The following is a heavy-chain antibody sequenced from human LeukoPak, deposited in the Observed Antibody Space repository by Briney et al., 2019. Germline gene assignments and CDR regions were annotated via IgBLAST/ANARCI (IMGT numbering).Heavy chain of an antibody. J-gene: IGHJ3*02. CDR3: AREGRDAYNYAFDT. CDR2: SRSKAQSYST. V-gene: IGHV3-72*01. D-gene: IGHD5-24*01. CDR1: GFTFSDHY. Sequence: GGSLRLSCAVSGFTFSDHYMDWVRQAPGKGLEWVARSRSKAQSYSTEYAASVKGRFTISRDDSKDLLYLQMNSLKTEDTAVYYSAREGRDAYNYAFDTWGQGTMVTVSS.